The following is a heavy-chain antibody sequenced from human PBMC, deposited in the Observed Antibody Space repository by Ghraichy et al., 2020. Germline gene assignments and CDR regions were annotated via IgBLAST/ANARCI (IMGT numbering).Heavy chain of an antibody. CDR1: GGTFSSYA. Sequence: SVKVSCKASGGTFSSYAISWVRQAPGQGLEWMGGIIPIFGTANYAQKFQGRVTITADESTSTAYMELSSLRSEDTAVYYCASWFGGGDYFFAYWGQGTLVTVSP. V-gene: IGHV1-69*13. CDR3: ASWFGGGDYFFAY. J-gene: IGHJ4*02. CDR2: IIPIFGTA. D-gene: IGHD4-17*01.